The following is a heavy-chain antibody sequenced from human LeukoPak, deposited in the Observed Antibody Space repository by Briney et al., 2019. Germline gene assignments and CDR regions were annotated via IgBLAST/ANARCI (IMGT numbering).Heavy chain of an antibody. V-gene: IGHV4-39*01. J-gene: IGHJ4*02. D-gene: IGHD5-18*01. Sequence: SETLSPTCTVSGGSISSSSYYWGWIRQPPGKGLEWIGSIYYSGSTYYNPSLKSRVTISVDTSKNQFSLKLSSVTAADTAVYYCARPSYGGNYFDYWGQGTLVTVSS. CDR2: IYYSGST. CDR1: GGSISSSSYY. CDR3: ARPSYGGNYFDY.